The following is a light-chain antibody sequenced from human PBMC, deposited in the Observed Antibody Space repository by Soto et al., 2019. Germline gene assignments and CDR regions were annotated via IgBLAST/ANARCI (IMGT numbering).Light chain of an antibody. Sequence: EIVLAQSPGTLSLSPGERATLSCRASQSINNNYLAWYQQRPGQAPRLLIYGASKRDTGIPYRFSGSGSGTDFTLTISSLEPEDFAVYYCQQYGDSLLTFGGGTKVEI. CDR1: QSINNNY. CDR3: QQYGDSLLT. J-gene: IGKJ4*01. CDR2: GAS. V-gene: IGKV3-20*01.